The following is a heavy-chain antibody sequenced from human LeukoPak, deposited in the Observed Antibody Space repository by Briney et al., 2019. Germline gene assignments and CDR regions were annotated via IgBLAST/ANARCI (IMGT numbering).Heavy chain of an antibody. CDR1: GFTFSSYG. D-gene: IGHD5-12*01. Sequence: PGGSLRLSCAASGFTFSSYGMSWVRQAPGKGLEWVANIKQDGSEKYYVDSVKGRFTISRDNAKNSLYLQMNSLRAEDTALYYCARERATLDYYYYMDVWGKGTTVTVSS. CDR3: ARERATLDYYYYMDV. J-gene: IGHJ6*03. CDR2: IKQDGSEK. V-gene: IGHV3-7*03.